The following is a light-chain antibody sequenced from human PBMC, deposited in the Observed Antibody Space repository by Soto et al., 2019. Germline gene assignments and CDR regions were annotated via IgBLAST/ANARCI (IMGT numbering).Light chain of an antibody. V-gene: IGKV3-20*01. CDR1: QSVRSER. CDR2: DAS. CDR3: QEYDGAPPIT. J-gene: IGKJ5*01. Sequence: EIVLTQSPDTLSLSPGERATVSWRASQSVRSERLAWYQQKRGQAPTLLIFDASSRASGTPERFSGSGSGTDFTLTISRLEPEDFAVYYCQEYDGAPPITFGLGTRLEI.